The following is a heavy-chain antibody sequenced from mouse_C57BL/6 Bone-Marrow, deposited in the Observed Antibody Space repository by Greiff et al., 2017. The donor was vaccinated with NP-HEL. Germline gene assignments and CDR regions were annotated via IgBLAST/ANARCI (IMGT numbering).Heavy chain of an antibody. CDR3: AIYYYGSSYGGYWYIDV. CDR2: IDPNSGGT. J-gene: IGHJ1*03. Sequence: QVQLQQPGAELVKPGASVKLSCKASGYTFTSYWMHWVKQRPGRGLEWIGRIDPNSGGTKYNEKFKSKATLTADKPSSTAYMQLSSLTSEDSAVYYCAIYYYGSSYGGYWYIDVWGTGTTVTVSS. CDR1: GYTFTSYW. V-gene: IGHV1-72*01. D-gene: IGHD1-1*01.